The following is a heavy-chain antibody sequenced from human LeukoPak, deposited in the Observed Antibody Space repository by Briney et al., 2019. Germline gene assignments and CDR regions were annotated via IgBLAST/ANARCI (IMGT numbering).Heavy chain of an antibody. V-gene: IGHV4-59*08. CDR1: GGSISSYY. CDR2: ISNSGTT. Sequence: PETLSLTCTVSGGSISSYYWSWIRQPPGKGLEWIGYISNSGTTNYNPSLKSRVTMSVDTSKNQFSLRLSSVTAADTAVYYCARGSNWGDYWGRGTLVTVSS. CDR3: ARGSNWGDY. D-gene: IGHD7-27*01. J-gene: IGHJ4*02.